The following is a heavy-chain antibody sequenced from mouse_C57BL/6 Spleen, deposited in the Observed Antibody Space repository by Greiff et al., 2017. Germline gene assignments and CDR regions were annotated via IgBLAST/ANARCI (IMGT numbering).Heavy chain of an antibody. CDR3: ARLSYGNYYAMDY. D-gene: IGHD2-1*01. Sequence: VQLQQSDAELVKPGASVKISCKVSGYTFTDHTIHWMKQRPEQGLEWIGYIYPRDGSTKYNEKFKGKATLTADKSSRTAYMQLNSLTSEDSAVYFCARLSYGNYYAMDYWGQGTSVTVSS. CDR2: IYPRDGST. V-gene: IGHV1-78*01. J-gene: IGHJ4*01. CDR1: GYTFTDHT.